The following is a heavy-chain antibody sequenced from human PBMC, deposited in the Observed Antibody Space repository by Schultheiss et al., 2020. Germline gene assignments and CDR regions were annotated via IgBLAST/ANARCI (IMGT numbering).Heavy chain of an antibody. CDR2: INPNSGGT. V-gene: IGHV1-2*02. J-gene: IGHJ5*02. Sequence: ASVKVSCKASGYTFTGYYMHWVRQAPGQGLEWMGWINPNSGGTNYAQKFQGRVTMTRDTSISTAYMELSRLRSDDTAVYYCARNFELMVYPDSSGYYGDWFDPWGQGTLVTVSS. D-gene: IGHD3-22*01. CDR3: ARNFELMVYPDSSGYYGDWFDP. CDR1: GYTFTGYY.